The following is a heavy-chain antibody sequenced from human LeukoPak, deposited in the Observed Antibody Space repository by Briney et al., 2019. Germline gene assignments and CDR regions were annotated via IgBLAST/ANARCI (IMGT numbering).Heavy chain of an antibody. CDR1: GFTFSSYG. CDR2: IWYDGSNK. Sequence: GGSLRLSCAASGFTFSSYGMHWVRQAPGKGLEWVAVIWYDGSNKYYADSVKGRFTISRDNSKNTLYLQMNSLRAEDTAVYYCARVGRYPDDQNANDYWGQGTLVTVSS. J-gene: IGHJ4*02. V-gene: IGHV3-33*01. CDR3: ARVGRYPDDQNANDY. D-gene: IGHD6-19*01.